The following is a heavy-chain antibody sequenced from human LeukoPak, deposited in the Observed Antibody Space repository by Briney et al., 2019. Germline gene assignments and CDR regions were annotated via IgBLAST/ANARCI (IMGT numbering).Heavy chain of an antibody. CDR3: ARDRSSIAAAGMVPSWFDP. J-gene: IGHJ5*02. CDR1: GFTFSTYW. CDR2: INSDGSST. Sequence: GGSLRLSCAASGFTFSTYWMHWVRQAPGKGLVWVSRINSDGSSTSYADSVKGRFTISRDNAKNTLYLQMNSLRAEDTAVYYCARDRSSIAAAGMVPSWFDPWGQGTLVTVSS. V-gene: IGHV3-74*01. D-gene: IGHD6-13*01.